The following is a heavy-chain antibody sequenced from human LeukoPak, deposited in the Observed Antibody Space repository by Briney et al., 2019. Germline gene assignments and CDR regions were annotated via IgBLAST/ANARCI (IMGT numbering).Heavy chain of an antibody. CDR1: GYSISSGYY. D-gene: IGHD6-19*01. CDR3: ARVNSSGWGSYYYYYMDV. J-gene: IGHJ6*03. Sequence: SETLSLTCTVSGYSISSGYYWGWVRQPPGKGLEWIGGIYHSGSTYYNPSLKSRVTISVDTSKNQISLKVRSVTSADTAVYYCARVNSSGWGSYYYYYMDVWGKGTTVTISS. CDR2: IYHSGST. V-gene: IGHV4-38-2*02.